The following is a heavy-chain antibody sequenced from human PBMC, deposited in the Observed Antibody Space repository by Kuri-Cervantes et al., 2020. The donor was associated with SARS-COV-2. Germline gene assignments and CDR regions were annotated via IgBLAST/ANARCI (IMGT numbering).Heavy chain of an antibody. CDR1: RFIFSDYP. V-gene: IGHV3-7*01. CDR2: IRQDGSEK. J-gene: IGHJ6*02. D-gene: IGHD5-18*01. CDR3: ARDSGIYSYGYYYYGMDV. Sequence: GGSLRLSCAASRFIFSDYPMHWVRQAPGKGLEWVANIRQDGSEKYYVDSVKGRFTISRDNAKNSLYLQMNSLRAEDTAVYYCARDSGIYSYGYYYYGMDVWGQGTTVTVSS.